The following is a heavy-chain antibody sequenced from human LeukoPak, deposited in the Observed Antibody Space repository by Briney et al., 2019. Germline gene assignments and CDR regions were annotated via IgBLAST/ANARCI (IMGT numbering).Heavy chain of an antibody. CDR2: INPNSGGT. V-gene: IGHV1-2*02. CDR3: AGGAAAGTGLDY. Sequence: GASVKVSCKASGYTFTGYYMHWVRQAPGQGLEWMGWINPNSGGTNYAQRFQGRVTMTKDTSISTAYMVLSRLRSDDTAVYYCAGGAAAGTGLDYWGQGTLVTVSS. CDR1: GYTFTGYY. D-gene: IGHD6-13*01. J-gene: IGHJ4*02.